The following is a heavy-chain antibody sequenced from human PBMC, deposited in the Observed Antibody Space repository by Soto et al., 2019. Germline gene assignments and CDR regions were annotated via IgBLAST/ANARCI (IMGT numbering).Heavy chain of an antibody. D-gene: IGHD6-19*01. CDR2: ISYDGSNK. V-gene: IGHV3-30*18. CDR3: AKIVVAVAGSIDY. Sequence: QVQLVESGAGVVQPGRSLRLSCAASGFTFSSYGMHWVRQAPGKGLEWVAVISYDGSNKYYADSVKGRFTISRDNSKNTLYLQMNSLRAEDTAVYYCAKIVVAVAGSIDYWGQGTLVTVSS. CDR1: GFTFSSYG. J-gene: IGHJ4*02.